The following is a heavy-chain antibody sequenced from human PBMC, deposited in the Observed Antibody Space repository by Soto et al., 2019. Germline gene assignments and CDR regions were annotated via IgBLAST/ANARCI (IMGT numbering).Heavy chain of an antibody. Sequence: QVQLQESGPGLVKPSQTLSLTCTVSGGSISSGGYYWSWIRQHPGKGLEWIGYIYYSGSTYYNPSLTSRVTISVDTSKNQFSLKLSSVTAADTAVYYCARAVRGALLPPYYFDYWGQGTLVTVSS. CDR3: ARAVRGALLPPYYFDY. CDR1: GGSISSGGYY. J-gene: IGHJ4*02. V-gene: IGHV4-31*03. D-gene: IGHD3-10*01. CDR2: IYYSGST.